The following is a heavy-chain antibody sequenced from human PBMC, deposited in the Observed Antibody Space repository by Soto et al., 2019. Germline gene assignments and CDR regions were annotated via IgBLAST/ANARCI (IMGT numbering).Heavy chain of an antibody. J-gene: IGHJ4*02. Sequence: GANEHYADSVKGRFTISRDGSKNTLYLPMNSLRAEDTAMYYCAKDPSTGSADYWGQGTQVTVSS. D-gene: IGHD3-9*01. CDR3: AKDPSTGSADY. CDR2: GANE. V-gene: IGHV3-23*01.